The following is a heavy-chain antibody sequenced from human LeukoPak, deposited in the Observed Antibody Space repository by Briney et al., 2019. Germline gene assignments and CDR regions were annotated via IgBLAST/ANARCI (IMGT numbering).Heavy chain of an antibody. Sequence: SETLSLTCTVSGGSISSSNWWGWVRQPPGKGLECIGEIYHSGTTNHNPSLKSRVTISVDKSMNHFSLKLNSVTAADTAVYYCARAFLVGYSPEEYFFDYWGQGTLVTVSS. D-gene: IGHD2-15*01. CDR3: ARAFLVGYSPEEYFFDY. CDR1: GGSISSSNW. V-gene: IGHV4-4*02. CDR2: IYHSGTT. J-gene: IGHJ4*02.